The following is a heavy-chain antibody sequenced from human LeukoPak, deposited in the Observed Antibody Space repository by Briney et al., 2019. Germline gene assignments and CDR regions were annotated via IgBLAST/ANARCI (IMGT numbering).Heavy chain of an antibody. CDR3: ARARYSSGWFASDAFDI. CDR1: GASVSGSAYY. V-gene: IGHV4-61*02. Sequence: SETLSLTCTVSGASVSGSAYYWSWIRQPAGKGLEWIGRIYTSGSTNYNPSLKSRVTMSVDTSKNQFSLKLSSVTAADTAVYYCARARYSSGWFASDAFDIWGQGTMVTVSS. J-gene: IGHJ3*02. CDR2: IYTSGST. D-gene: IGHD6-19*01.